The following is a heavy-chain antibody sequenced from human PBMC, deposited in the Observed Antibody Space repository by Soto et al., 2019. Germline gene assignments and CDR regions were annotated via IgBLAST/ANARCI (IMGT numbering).Heavy chain of an antibody. CDR2: IKSDESTT. CDR1: GFILTDYW. V-gene: IGHV3-74*01. CDR3: ARGARNYYYFDY. J-gene: IGHJ4*02. Sequence: EVQLVESGGGLVQPGGSLRLSCAASGFILTDYWIHWVRQAPGKGLVWVSRIKSDESTTNYADSVWGRLTISRDNAKNTVYLQINSLRAEDTAVYYCARGARNYYYFDYWGQGTLVTVSS. D-gene: IGHD3-10*01.